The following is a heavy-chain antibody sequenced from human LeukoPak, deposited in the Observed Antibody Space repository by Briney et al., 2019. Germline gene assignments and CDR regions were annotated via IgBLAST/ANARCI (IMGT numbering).Heavy chain of an antibody. J-gene: IGHJ4*02. Sequence: SETLSLTCAVYGGSFSGYYWSWIRQPPGKGLEWIGEINHSGSTNYNPSLKSRVTISVDTSKNQFSLKLSSVTATDTAVYYCARGLLIRVIFFDYWGQGTLVTVSS. CDR3: ARGLLIRVIFFDY. CDR1: GGSFSGYY. V-gene: IGHV4-34*01. D-gene: IGHD3-10*01. CDR2: INHSGST.